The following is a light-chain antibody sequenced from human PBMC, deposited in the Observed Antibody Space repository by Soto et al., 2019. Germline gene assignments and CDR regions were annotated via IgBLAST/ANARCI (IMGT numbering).Light chain of an antibody. CDR1: QIISSW. V-gene: IGKV1-5*03. CDR3: QHYNSYPIT. J-gene: IGKJ5*01. CDR2: KAS. Sequence: DIQMTQSPSTLSASVGDRVTITCRASQIISSWLAWYQQKPGKAPKLLIYKASSLESGVPSRFSGGGSGTEFTLTISSLQPDDFATDYCQHYNSYPITFGQGTRLEIK.